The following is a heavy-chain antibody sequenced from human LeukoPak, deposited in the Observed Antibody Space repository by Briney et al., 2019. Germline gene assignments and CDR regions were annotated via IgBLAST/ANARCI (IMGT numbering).Heavy chain of an antibody. CDR2: IRSKAYGGTT. J-gene: IGHJ4*02. D-gene: IGHD3-22*01. V-gene: IGHV3-49*03. CDR3: TREGYYYDSSGYLGFDY. Sequence: GGSLRLSCTASGFTFGDYAMSWFRQAPGKGLEWVGFIRSKAYGGTTEYAASVKGRFTISRDDSKSTAYLQMNSLKTEDTAVYYCTREGYYYDSSGYLGFDYWGQGTLVTVSS. CDR1: GFTFGDYA.